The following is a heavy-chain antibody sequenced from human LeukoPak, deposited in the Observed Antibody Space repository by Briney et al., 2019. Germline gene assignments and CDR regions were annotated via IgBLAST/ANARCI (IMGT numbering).Heavy chain of an antibody. J-gene: IGHJ4*02. CDR3: AIHDRPGIRYFDWLLFPFDY. CDR2: IIPIFGTA. V-gene: IGHV1-69*13. Sequence: ASVKVSCKASGGTFSSYAISWVRQAPGQGLEWMGGIIPIFGTANYAQKFQGRVTITADESTSTAYMELSSLRSEDTAVYYFAIHDRPGIRYFDWLLFPFDYWGQGTLVTVSS. CDR1: GGTFSSYA. D-gene: IGHD3-9*01.